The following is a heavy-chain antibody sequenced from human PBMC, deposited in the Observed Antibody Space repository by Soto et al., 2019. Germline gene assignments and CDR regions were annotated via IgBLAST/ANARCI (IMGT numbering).Heavy chain of an antibody. J-gene: IGHJ4*02. D-gene: IGHD2-15*01. CDR2: ISSSGTFK. CDR1: GFIFTTNS. V-gene: IGHV3-21*01. CDR3: ARDPPHGGTSSWDADS. Sequence: GGSLRLSCEASGFIFTTNSMNWVRQVPGKGLQWLSSISSSGTFKSYGDSVKGRFTISRDNAKNSLFLQMNNLSGEDTGLYYCARDPPHGGTSSWDADSWGPGTLVTVS.